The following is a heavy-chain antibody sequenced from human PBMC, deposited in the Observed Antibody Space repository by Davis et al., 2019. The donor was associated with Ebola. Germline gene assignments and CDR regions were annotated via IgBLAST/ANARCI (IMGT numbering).Heavy chain of an antibody. Sequence: PGGSLRLSCAASGFTFSRYEMNWVRQAPGKGLEWVSYIDGSSTSTYYADSVKGRFTISRDNAKKSLYLQMNSLRDEDTAVYYCAIYCNSTSCYDGLDYYGQDVWGQGTTVTVSS. V-gene: IGHV3-48*02. J-gene: IGHJ6*02. CDR3: AIYCNSTSCYDGLDYYGQDV. D-gene: IGHD2-2*01. CDR1: GFTFSRYE. CDR2: IDGSSTST.